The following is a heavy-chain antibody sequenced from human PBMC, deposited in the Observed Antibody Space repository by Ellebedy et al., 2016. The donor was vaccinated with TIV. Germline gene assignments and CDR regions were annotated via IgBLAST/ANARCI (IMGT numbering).Heavy chain of an antibody. CDR2: IRSKTNNYAT. D-gene: IGHD1-26*01. CDR1: GDSITSSGSC. Sequence: GGSLRLXXTVSGDSITSSGSCWSWVRQASGKGLEWVGHIRSKTNNYATAYGVSVEGRFTVSRDDSENMGYLQLNSLRTEDTAVYFCKAEGRYSGTSRDAFNVWGRGTLVTVSS. J-gene: IGHJ3*01. CDR3: KAEGRYSGTSRDAFNV. V-gene: IGHV3-73*01.